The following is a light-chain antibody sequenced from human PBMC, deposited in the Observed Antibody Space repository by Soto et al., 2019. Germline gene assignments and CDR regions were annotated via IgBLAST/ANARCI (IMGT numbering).Light chain of an antibody. CDR3: NSYTNTAARV. CDR2: EVT. CDR1: SSDIGANKY. Sequence: QSVLTQPASVSGSPGQSITISCTGTSSDIGANKYVSWYQQHPGKAPKVMIYEVTNRPSGISNRFSGSKSGNTAFLTISGLQAEDEADYYCNSYTNTAARVFGGGTKLTVL. J-gene: IGLJ2*01. V-gene: IGLV2-14*03.